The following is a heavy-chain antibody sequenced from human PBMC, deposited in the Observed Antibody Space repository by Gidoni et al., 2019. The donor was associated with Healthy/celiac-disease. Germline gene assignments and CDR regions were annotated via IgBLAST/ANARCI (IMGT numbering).Heavy chain of an antibody. CDR1: GGTFSSYA. J-gene: IGHJ6*02. CDR3: ARDSYYGSGSGHYYYGMDV. CDR2: IIPIFGTA. V-gene: IGHV1-69*01. Sequence: QVQLVQSGAEVKKPGSSVKVSCQSSGGTFSSYAISWVRQAPGQGLEWMGGIIPIFGTANYAQKFQGRVTITADESTSTAYMELSSLRSEDTAVYYCARDSYYGSGSGHYYYGMDVWGQGTTVTVSS. D-gene: IGHD3-10*01.